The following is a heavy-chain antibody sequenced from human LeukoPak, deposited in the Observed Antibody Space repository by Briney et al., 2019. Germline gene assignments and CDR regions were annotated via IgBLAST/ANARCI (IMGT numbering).Heavy chain of an antibody. D-gene: IGHD1-26*01. CDR3: ASSGSYRFDY. Sequence: GGSLRLSCAASGFTFSNYAMSWVRQAPGKGLEWVSIIYNDGRTYYVDSVKGRFTISRDNAKDSLYLQMNSLRDEDTAVYYCASSGSYRFDYWGQGTLVTVSS. CDR2: IYNDGRT. J-gene: IGHJ4*02. CDR1: GFTFSNYA. V-gene: IGHV3-23*03.